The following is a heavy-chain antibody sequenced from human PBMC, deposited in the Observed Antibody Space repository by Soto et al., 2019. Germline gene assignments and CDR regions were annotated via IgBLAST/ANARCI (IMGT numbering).Heavy chain of an antibody. V-gene: IGHV4-34*01. CDR3: ARLRAPTINYYYYYGMDV. Sequence: SETLSLTCAVYGGSFSGYYWSWIRQPPGKGLEWIGEINHSGSTNYNPSLKSRVTISVDTSKNQFSLKLSSVTAADTAVYYCARLRAPTINYYYYYGMDVWGQGTTVTVSS. D-gene: IGHD5-12*01. J-gene: IGHJ6*02. CDR2: INHSGST. CDR1: GGSFSGYY.